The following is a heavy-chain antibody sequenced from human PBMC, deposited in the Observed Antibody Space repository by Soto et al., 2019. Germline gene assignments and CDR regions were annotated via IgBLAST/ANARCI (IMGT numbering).Heavy chain of an antibody. J-gene: IGHJ4*02. Sequence: QVQLVESGGGVVQPGRSLRLSCAASAFTFSSYGMQWVRQAPGKGLEWVAVIWYDGSNKYYADSVKGRFTISRDNSKNKLYLQMNSLRAEDTAVYYCARVVYYDSSGYPDYWGQGTLVTVSS. D-gene: IGHD3-22*01. CDR2: IWYDGSNK. CDR1: AFTFSSYG. V-gene: IGHV3-33*01. CDR3: ARVVYYDSSGYPDY.